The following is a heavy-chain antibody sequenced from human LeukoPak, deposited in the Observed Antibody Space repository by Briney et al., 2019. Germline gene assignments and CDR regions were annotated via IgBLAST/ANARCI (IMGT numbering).Heavy chain of an antibody. CDR3: ARAPLGSGSYDY. V-gene: IGHV3-30*03. CDR2: ISYDGSNK. Sequence: PGGSLRLSCAASGFTFSSYGMHWVRQAPGKGLEWVAVISYDGSNKYYADSVKGRFTISRDNSKNTLYLQMNSLRAEDTAVYYCARAPLGSGSYDYWGQGTLVTVSS. J-gene: IGHJ4*02. CDR1: GFTFSSYG. D-gene: IGHD3-10*01.